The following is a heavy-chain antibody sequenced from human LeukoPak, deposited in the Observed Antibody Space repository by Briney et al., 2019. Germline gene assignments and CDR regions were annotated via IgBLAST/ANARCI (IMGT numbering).Heavy chain of an antibody. D-gene: IGHD6-13*01. CDR1: GFTFSSYA. V-gene: IGHV3-23*01. CDR3: AKVGTWRFGSSWPLGYYGMDV. CDR2: ISGSGGST. J-gene: IGHJ6*02. Sequence: PGGSLRFSCAASGFTFSSYAMSWVRQAPGKGLEWVSAISGSGGSTYYADSVKGRFTISRDNSKNTLYLQMNSLRAEDTAVYYCAKVGTWRFGSSWPLGYYGMDVWGQGTTVTVSS.